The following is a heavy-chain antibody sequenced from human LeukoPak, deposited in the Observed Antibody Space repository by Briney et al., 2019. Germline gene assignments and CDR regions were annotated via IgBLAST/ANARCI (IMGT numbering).Heavy chain of an antibody. CDR2: IKQDGSEK. V-gene: IGHV3-7*03. CDR3: ARGEAYCSSTSCRAFDI. J-gene: IGHJ3*02. D-gene: IGHD2-2*01. CDR1: GFTFSSYW. Sequence: GGSLRLSCAASGFTFSSYWMSWVRQAPGKGLEWVANIKQDGSEKYYVDSVKGRFTISRDNAKNSLYLQMNSLRAEDTAVYHCARGEAYCSSTSCRAFDIWGQGTMVTVSS.